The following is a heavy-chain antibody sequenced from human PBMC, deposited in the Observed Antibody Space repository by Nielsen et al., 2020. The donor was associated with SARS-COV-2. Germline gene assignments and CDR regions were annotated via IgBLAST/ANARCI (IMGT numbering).Heavy chain of an antibody. D-gene: IGHD2-2*01. Sequence: GESLKISCAASGFTFSSYAMSWVRQAPGKGLEWVAVISYDGSNKYYADSVKGRFTISRDNSKNTLYLQMNSLRAEDTAVYYCARDRVVPAAIGVNWFDPWGQGTLVTVSS. CDR2: ISYDGSNK. CDR3: ARDRVVPAAIGVNWFDP. CDR1: GFTFSSYA. J-gene: IGHJ5*02. V-gene: IGHV3-30-3*01.